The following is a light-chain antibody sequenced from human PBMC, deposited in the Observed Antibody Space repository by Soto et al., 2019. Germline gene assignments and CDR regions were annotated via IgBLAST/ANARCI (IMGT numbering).Light chain of an antibody. CDR3: QQYNYWPRT. J-gene: IGKJ1*01. V-gene: IGKV3-15*01. Sequence: DIVMTQSPATLSVSPGERATLSCRASQSINNNLAWYQQRPGQAPRLLMYGASTRATGIPARFSGSGSGTDFTLAISSLQSEDSAVYYCQQYNYWPRTFGQGTKVEIK. CDR1: QSINNN. CDR2: GAS.